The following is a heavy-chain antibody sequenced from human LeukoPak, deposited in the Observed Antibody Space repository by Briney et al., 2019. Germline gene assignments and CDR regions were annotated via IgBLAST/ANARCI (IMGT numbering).Heavy chain of an antibody. CDR3: ARESTAWGAFDI. CDR1: GFTFSSYG. D-gene: IGHD5-18*01. V-gene: IGHV3-30*03. J-gene: IGHJ3*02. CDR2: ISNDGSNK. Sequence: GGSLRLSCAASGFTFSSYGMHWVRQAPGKGLEWVAVISNDGSNKYYADSVKGRFTISRDNSKNTLYLQMNSLRAEDTAVYYCARESTAWGAFDIWGQGTMVTVSS.